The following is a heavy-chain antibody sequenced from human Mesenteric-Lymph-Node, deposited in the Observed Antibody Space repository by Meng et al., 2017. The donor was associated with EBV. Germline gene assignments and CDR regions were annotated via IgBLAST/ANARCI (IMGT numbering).Heavy chain of an antibody. Sequence: VQLQESGSGLVEASENLSLTCTVSGGSVSSGSFYWSWIRQPTGKGLEWVGRIKSKTDGGTTDYAAPVKGRFTISRDDSKNTLYLQMNSLKTEDTAVYYCTPLVMVQGVIIPGWGQGTLVTVSS. CDR2: IKSKTDGGTT. CDR3: TPLVMVQGVIIPG. D-gene: IGHD3-10*01. V-gene: IGHV3-15*01. J-gene: IGHJ4*02. CDR1: GGSVSSGS.